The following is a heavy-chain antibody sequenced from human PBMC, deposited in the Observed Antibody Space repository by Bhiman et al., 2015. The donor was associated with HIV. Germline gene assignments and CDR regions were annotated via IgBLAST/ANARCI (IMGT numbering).Heavy chain of an antibody. CDR1: GFTFSSYA. J-gene: IGHJ3*02. CDR2: ISYDGSNK. D-gene: IGHD3-10*01. CDR3: ARDGSMVRGVSAFDI. V-gene: IGHV3-30-3*01. Sequence: VQLVESGGGVVQPGRSLRLSCAASGFTFSSYAMHWVRQAPGKGLEWVAVISYDGSNKYYADSVKGRFTISRDNSKNTLYLQMNSLRAEDTAVYYCARDGSMVRGVSAFDIWGQGTMVTVSS.